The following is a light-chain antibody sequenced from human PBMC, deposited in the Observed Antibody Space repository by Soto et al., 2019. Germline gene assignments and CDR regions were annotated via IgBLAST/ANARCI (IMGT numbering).Light chain of an antibody. Sequence: EIVLTQSPATLSLSPGKRATLSCRASQIVSSYLAWYQQKPGQAPRLLIYDASNRATGIPARFSGSGSGTDFTLTISSLEPEDCAVYYCQQRSNWPPWTFGQGTKVEIK. CDR3: QQRSNWPPWT. J-gene: IGKJ1*01. CDR2: DAS. CDR1: QIVSSY. V-gene: IGKV3-11*01.